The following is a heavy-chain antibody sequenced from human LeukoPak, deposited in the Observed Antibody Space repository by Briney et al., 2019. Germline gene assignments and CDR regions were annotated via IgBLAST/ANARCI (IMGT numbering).Heavy chain of an antibody. J-gene: IGHJ3*02. CDR3: ARRRSYDSSWYMAFDI. CDR2: IYYSGST. CDR1: GGSISSYY. Sequence: SGTLSLTCTVSGGSISSYYWSWIRQPPGKGLEWIGYIYYSGSTNYNPSLKSRVTISVDTSKNQFSLKLTSVTAADTAVYYCARRRSYDSSWYMAFDIWGQGTLVTVSS. D-gene: IGHD6-13*01. V-gene: IGHV4-59*12.